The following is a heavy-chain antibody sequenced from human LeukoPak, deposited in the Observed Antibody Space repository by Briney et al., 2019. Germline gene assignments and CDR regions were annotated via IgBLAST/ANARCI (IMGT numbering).Heavy chain of an antibody. V-gene: IGHV5-51*01. Sequence: GESLKISCKGSGYSFTSYWIGCVRQMPGKGLEWMAIIYPGDSDTRYSPSFQGQVTISTDKSISTAYLQWSSLKASDTAMYYCARRPGYSSSWTIDYWGQGTLVTVSS. D-gene: IGHD6-13*01. CDR3: ARRPGYSSSWTIDY. CDR1: GYSFTSYW. CDR2: IYPGDSDT. J-gene: IGHJ4*02.